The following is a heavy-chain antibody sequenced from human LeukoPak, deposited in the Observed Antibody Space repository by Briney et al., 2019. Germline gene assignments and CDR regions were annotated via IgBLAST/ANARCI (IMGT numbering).Heavy chain of an antibody. Sequence: GGSLRLSCAASGFTFSSYAMSWVRQAPGKGLEWVSSISGLGGDTYYADSVRGRFTSSKDNSKNTLYLQMNSLRAEDTAVYYCAKRPYINTDGWFDPWGQGTLVTVSS. J-gene: IGHJ5*02. CDR2: ISGLGGDT. D-gene: IGHD2-21*01. CDR1: GFTFSSYA. V-gene: IGHV3-23*01. CDR3: AKRPYINTDGWFDP.